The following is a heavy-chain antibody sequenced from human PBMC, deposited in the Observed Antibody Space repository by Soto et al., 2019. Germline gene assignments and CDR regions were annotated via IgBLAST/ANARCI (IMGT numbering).Heavy chain of an antibody. CDR3: AGDVGVGGAFDI. Sequence: QVQLVESGGGLVKPGGSLRLSCAASGFRFSDFHMSWIRQAPGKGLEWISYIRDSGSYVYYANSVKGRLTVSRDNAKNSVYLQMSRLSGEDAAVYYCAGDVGVGGAFDIWGQGTMVTVSS. CDR2: IRDSGSYV. V-gene: IGHV3-11*01. J-gene: IGHJ3*02. CDR1: GFRFSDFH. D-gene: IGHD2-21*01.